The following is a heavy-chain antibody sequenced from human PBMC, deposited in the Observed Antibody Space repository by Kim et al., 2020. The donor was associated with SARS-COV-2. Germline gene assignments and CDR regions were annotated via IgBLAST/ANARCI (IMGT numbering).Heavy chain of an antibody. CDR1: GYIFTSYA. CDR3: VRGPSAVATIKGFDY. CDR2: INAGNGNT. J-gene: IGHJ4*02. Sequence: ASVNVSCKASGYIFTSYAMHWVRQAPGQRLEWMGWINAGNGNTKYSQKFQGRVTITRDTSASTAYMELSSLRSEDTAVYYCVRGPSAVATIKGFDYWGQG. D-gene: IGHD5-12*01. V-gene: IGHV1-3*01.